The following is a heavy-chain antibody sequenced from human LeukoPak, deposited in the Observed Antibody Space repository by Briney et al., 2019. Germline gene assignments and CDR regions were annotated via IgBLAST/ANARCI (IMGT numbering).Heavy chain of an antibody. V-gene: IGHV4-34*01. CDR3: ARAGEYSSSSPSYYYGMDV. Sequence: PSETLSLTCTVSGGSISSYYWSWIRQPPGKGLEWIGEINHSGSTNYNPSLKSRVTISVDTSKNQFSLKLSSVTAADTAVYYCARAGEYSSSSPSYYYGMDVWGQGTTVTVSS. J-gene: IGHJ6*02. D-gene: IGHD6-6*01. CDR1: GGSISSYY. CDR2: INHSGST.